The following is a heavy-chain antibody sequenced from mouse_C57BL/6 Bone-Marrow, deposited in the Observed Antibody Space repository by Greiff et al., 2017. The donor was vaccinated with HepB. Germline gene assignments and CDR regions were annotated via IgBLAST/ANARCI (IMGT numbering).Heavy chain of an antibody. J-gene: IGHJ1*03. CDR3: ARGVTGTDWYFDV. V-gene: IGHV5-2*01. D-gene: IGHD4-1*01. Sequence: VQLQQSGGGLVQPGESLKLSCESNEYEFPSHDMSWVRKTPEKRLELVAAINSDGGSTYYPDTMERRFIISRDNTKKTLYLQMSSLRSEDTALYYCARGVTGTDWYFDVWGTGTTVTVSS. CDR2: INSDGGST. CDR1: EYEFPSHD.